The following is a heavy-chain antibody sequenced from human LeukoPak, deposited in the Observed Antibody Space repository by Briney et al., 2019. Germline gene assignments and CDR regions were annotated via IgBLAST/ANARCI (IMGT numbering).Heavy chain of an antibody. CDR3: ARDFGTVGLDY. Sequence: QAGGSLRLSCAASGFTFSSYGVHWVRQAPGKGLEWVAVIWYDGSNKYYADSVKGRFTISRDDSKNTLYLQMNSLRAEDTAVYYCARDFGTVGLDYWGQGTLVTVSS. CDR1: GFTFSSYG. CDR2: IWYDGSNK. J-gene: IGHJ4*02. D-gene: IGHD1-1*01. V-gene: IGHV3-33*01.